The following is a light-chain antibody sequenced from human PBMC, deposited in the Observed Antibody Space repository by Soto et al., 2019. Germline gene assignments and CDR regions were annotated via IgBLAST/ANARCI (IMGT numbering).Light chain of an antibody. CDR1: QSVGTSY. Sequence: EIVLTQSPVTLSLSPGERATLSCRASQSVGTSYLAWYQQKPGQAPRLLIYGASSRATGIPDRFSGRGSGADFTLTISRLEPEDFAVYHCQQYGGPPITFGQGTRLEI. V-gene: IGKV3-20*01. CDR2: GAS. J-gene: IGKJ5*01. CDR3: QQYGGPPIT.